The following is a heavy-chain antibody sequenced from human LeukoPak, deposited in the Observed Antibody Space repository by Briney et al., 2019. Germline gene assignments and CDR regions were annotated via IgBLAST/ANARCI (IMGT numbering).Heavy chain of an antibody. CDR3: ARGASLYAGLDY. D-gene: IGHD2/OR15-2a*01. CDR2: LSSSGGRT. Sequence: GGSLRLSCGASGFTFFDCALNWVRQAPGKGLEWVSSLSSSGGRTYYADSVKGRFTISRDNSRNILYLQMTNLTAEDTAIYYCARGASLYAGLDYWGQGTLVTCSS. CDR1: GFTFFDCA. J-gene: IGHJ4*02. V-gene: IGHV3-23*01.